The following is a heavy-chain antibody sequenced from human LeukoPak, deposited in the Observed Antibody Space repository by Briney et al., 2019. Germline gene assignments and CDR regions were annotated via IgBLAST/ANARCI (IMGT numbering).Heavy chain of an antibody. V-gene: IGHV3-23*01. Sequence: GGSLRPSCAASGFTFSSYGMSWVRQAPGKGLEWVSAISGSGGSTYYADSVKGRFTISRDNSKNTLYLQMNSLRAEDTAVYYCAKFQGDAFDIWGQGTMVTVSS. J-gene: IGHJ3*02. CDR1: GFTFSSYG. CDR2: ISGSGGST. CDR3: AKFQGDAFDI.